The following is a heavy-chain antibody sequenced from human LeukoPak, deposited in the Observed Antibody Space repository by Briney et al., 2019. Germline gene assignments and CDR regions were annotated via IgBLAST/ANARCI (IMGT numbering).Heavy chain of an antibody. CDR3: ATMDRNFWSGYRSWFDP. CDR2: IIPIFGTA. CDR1: GGTFSSYA. D-gene: IGHD3-3*01. J-gene: IGHJ5*02. V-gene: IGHV1-69*05. Sequence: SVSVSCKASGGTFSSYAISWVRQAPGQGREWMGGIIPIFGTANYAQKFQGRVTITTDESTSTAYMELSSLRSEDTAVYYCATMDRNFWSGYRSWFDPWGQGTLVTVSS.